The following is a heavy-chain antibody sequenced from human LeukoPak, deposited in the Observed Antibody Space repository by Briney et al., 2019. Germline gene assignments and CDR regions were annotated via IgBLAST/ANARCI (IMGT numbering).Heavy chain of an antibody. CDR1: GFTFSSYW. CDR2: INSDASST. D-gene: IGHD3-16*01. Sequence: TGGSLRLSCAASGFTFSSYWMHWVRQAPGKGLVWVSRINSDASSTNYAGSVKGRFTISRDNAKNTLYLQMNSLRAEDTAAYYCARAQGLHGGDFDYWGQGTLVTVSS. J-gene: IGHJ4*02. V-gene: IGHV3-74*01. CDR3: ARAQGLHGGDFDY.